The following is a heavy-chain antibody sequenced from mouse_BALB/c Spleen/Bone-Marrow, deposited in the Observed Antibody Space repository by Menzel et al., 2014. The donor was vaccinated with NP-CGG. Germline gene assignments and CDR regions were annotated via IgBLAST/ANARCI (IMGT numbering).Heavy chain of an antibody. Sequence: VQLQQSGAALVKPGASVKLSCTASGFNIKDTYMHWVKQRPEQGLEWIGRTDPANGNTKYDPKFQGKATITAETSSNTAYLQLSSLTSEDTAVYYCANYYYGSSLFAYWGQGTLVTVSA. D-gene: IGHD1-1*01. CDR2: TDPANGNT. J-gene: IGHJ3*01. CDR3: ANYYYGSSLFAY. CDR1: GFNIKDTY. V-gene: IGHV14-3*02.